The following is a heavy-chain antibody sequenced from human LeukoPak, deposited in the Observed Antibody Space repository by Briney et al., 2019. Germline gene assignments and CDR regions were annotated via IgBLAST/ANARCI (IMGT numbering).Heavy chain of an antibody. V-gene: IGHV1-69*05. Sequence: SVKVSCKASGGTFSSYAISWVRQAPGQGLEWMGGIIPIFGTANYAQKLQGRVTMTTDTSTSTAYMELRSLRSDDTAVYYCARGYDILTGSDAFDIWGQGTMVTVSS. J-gene: IGHJ3*02. CDR2: IIPIFGTA. D-gene: IGHD3-9*01. CDR3: ARGYDILTGSDAFDI. CDR1: GGTFSSYA.